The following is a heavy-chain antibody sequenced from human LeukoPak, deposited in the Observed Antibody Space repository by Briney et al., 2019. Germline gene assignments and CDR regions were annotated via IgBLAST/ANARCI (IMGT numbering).Heavy chain of an antibody. J-gene: IGHJ4*02. D-gene: IGHD2-15*01. CDR2: IYYSGST. CDR1: GGSISSYY. CDR3: ARARWYYASFGY. V-gene: IGHV4-59*01. Sequence: SETLSLTCTVSGGSISSYYWSWIRQPPGKGLEWIGYIYYSGSTNYNPSLKSRVTISVDTSKNQFSLKLSSVTAADTAVYYCARARWYYASFGYWGQGTLVTVSS.